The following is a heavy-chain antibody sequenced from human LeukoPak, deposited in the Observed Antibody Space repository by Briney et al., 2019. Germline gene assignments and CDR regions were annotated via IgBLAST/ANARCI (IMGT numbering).Heavy chain of an antibody. V-gene: IGHV1-2*02. CDR2: INPNSGAT. D-gene: IGHD6-13*01. CDR1: GYTFTVYW. J-gene: IGHJ5*02. CDR3: MRGGGSSWFDP. Sequence: ASVKVSCKASGYTFTVYWMHWVRQAPGEGLEWMGWINPNSGATNYAQKFQGRVTMTRDTSISTAYMELSSLRSDDTAVYYCMRGGGSSWFDPWGQGTLVTVSS.